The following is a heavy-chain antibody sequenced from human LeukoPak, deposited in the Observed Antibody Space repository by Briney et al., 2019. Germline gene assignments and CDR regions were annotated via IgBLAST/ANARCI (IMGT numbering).Heavy chain of an antibody. Sequence: GGSLRLSCEASGFTFKNYGMSWVRQAPGKGLEWVSFIYSGGNTYYADSVKGRFTISRDNSKNTLYLQMNSLRAEDTAVYYCAKASPHNYGTGSYYLNPFDPWGQGTLVTVSS. CDR3: AKASPHNYGTGSYYLNPFDP. CDR1: GFTFKNYG. V-gene: IGHV3-23*03. CDR2: IYSGGNT. J-gene: IGHJ5*02. D-gene: IGHD3-10*01.